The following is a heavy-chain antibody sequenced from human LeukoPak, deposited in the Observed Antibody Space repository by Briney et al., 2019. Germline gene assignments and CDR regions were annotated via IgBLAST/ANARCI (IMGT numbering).Heavy chain of an antibody. J-gene: IGHJ4*02. V-gene: IGHV3-23*01. CDR2: VSGSGGST. D-gene: IGHD3-16*01. CDR1: GFTFSSHA. Sequence: GGSLRLSCAASGFTFSSHAISWVRQAPGKGLEWVSSVSGSGGSTYYADSVKGRFTITRDNSKNTLYLQMNSLRDEDTAIYYCAKTLVDSWGQGTLVTVSS. CDR3: AKTLVDS.